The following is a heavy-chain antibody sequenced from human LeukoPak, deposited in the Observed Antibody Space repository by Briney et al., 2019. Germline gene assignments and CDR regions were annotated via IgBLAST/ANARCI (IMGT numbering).Heavy chain of an antibody. Sequence: GESLQISCKGSGSSFTSYGMGGGGRMPGKGLERMGTINPGDTDTRYSASFQAQVTISADKSISTAYLQWSSLKASDTAMYYCARQYSSSWYSEPNWFDPWGQGTLVTVSS. D-gene: IGHD6-13*01. V-gene: IGHV5-51*01. CDR3: ARQYSSSWYSEPNWFDP. CDR2: INPGDTDT. CDR1: GSSFTSYG. J-gene: IGHJ5*02.